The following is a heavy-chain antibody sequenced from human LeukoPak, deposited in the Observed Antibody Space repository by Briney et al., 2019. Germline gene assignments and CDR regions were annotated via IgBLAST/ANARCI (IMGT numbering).Heavy chain of an antibody. V-gene: IGHV3-7*01. D-gene: IGHD3-9*01. Sequence: PGGSLRLSCAASGFSFSTYLMSWVRQAPGKWLEWVANIKQDGSEKYYVDSVKGRFTISRDNSKNTLYLQMNSLRAEDTAVFYCARDLLHEILTGYSLGGMDVWGQGTTVTVSS. CDR2: IKQDGSEK. CDR1: GFSFSTYL. J-gene: IGHJ6*02. CDR3: ARDLLHEILTGYSLGGMDV.